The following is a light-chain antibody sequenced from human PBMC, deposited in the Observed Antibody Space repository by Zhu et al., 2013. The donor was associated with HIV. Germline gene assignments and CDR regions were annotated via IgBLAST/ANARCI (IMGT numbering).Light chain of an antibody. CDR2: AAS. V-gene: IGKV1-6*01. CDR3: QQSGGYPLT. Sequence: IQMTQSPSSVSASVGDRVTITCRASQGIRNDLGWYQQKPGKAPKLLIYAASSLQSGVPSRFSGSGSGTDFTLTISSLQPEDFAVYYCQQSGGYPLTFGPGTKLDVK. CDR1: QGIRND. J-gene: IGKJ3*01.